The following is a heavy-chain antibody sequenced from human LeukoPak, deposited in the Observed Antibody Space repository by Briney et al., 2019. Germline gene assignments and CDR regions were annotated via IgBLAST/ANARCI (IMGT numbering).Heavy chain of an antibody. CDR2: IYYSGST. Sequence: SETLSLTCTISGGSISSSSYYWGWIRQPPGKRLEWIGSIYYSGSTCYNPSLKSRVTISVDTSKNQFSLNLSSVTAADTAVFYCARVVAANTNWFDPWGRGTLVTVSS. D-gene: IGHD2-15*01. J-gene: IGHJ5*02. CDR1: GGSISSSSYY. V-gene: IGHV4-39*01. CDR3: ARVVAANTNWFDP.